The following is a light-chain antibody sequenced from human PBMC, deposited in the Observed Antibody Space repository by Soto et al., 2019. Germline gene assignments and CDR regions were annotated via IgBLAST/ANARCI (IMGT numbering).Light chain of an antibody. CDR2: KAS. V-gene: IGKV1-5*03. CDR1: QSISSW. Sequence: DIQMTQSPSTLSASVGDRVTITCRASQSISSWLAWYQQKPGKAPKLLIYKASSLESGVPSSFSGSGSGTEFTLTSSSLQPDDFATYYCQQYKSYPYTFGQGTKLEIK. J-gene: IGKJ2*01. CDR3: QQYKSYPYT.